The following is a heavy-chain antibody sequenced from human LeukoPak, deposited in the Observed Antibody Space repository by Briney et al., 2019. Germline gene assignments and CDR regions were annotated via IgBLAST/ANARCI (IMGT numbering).Heavy chain of an antibody. J-gene: IGHJ3*02. D-gene: IGHD1-26*01. CDR3: ARDTDRGAFDI. V-gene: IGHV4-61*01. CDR1: GYSNSSGYY. Sequence: PSETLSLTCTVSGYSNSSGYYWSWIRQPPGKGLEWIGYIYYSGSTNYNPSLKSRVTISVDTSKNQFSLKLSSVTAADTAVYYCARDTDRGAFDIWGQGTMVTVSS. CDR2: IYYSGST.